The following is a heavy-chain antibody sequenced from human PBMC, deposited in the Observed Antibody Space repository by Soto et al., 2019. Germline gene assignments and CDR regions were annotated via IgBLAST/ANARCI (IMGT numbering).Heavy chain of an antibody. V-gene: IGHV3-23*01. CDR1: ELKCVGYA. CDR3: AKVRTLPRGFVVVVAATYYFDY. D-gene: IGHD2-15*01. CDR2: ISGSGGST. Sequence: PGRSNRVSWRAAELKCVGYAVSWVRQTPGKGLEWVSAISGSGGSTYYADSVKGRFTISRDNSKNTLYLQMNSLRAEDTAVYYCAKVRTLPRGFVVVVAATYYFDYWGQGTLVTVSS. J-gene: IGHJ4*02.